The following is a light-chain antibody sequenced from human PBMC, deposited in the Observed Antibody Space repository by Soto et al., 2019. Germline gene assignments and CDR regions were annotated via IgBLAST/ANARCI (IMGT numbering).Light chain of an antibody. Sequence: QSVLTQPPSASGTPGQRVIISCSGSNSNIGTYTVNWYQQLPGTAAKLLIYTDYQRPSGVPDRFSGSRSGTSASLAISGLQSEDEADYYCASWDASLSGGVFGGGTKLTVL. CDR2: TDY. J-gene: IGLJ3*02. V-gene: IGLV1-44*01. CDR1: NSNIGTYT. CDR3: ASWDASLSGGV.